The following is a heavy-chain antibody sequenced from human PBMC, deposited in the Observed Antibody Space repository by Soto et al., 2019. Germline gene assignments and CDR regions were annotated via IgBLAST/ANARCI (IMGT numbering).Heavy chain of an antibody. D-gene: IGHD4-17*01. J-gene: IGHJ5*02. CDR2: IYYSGST. V-gene: IGHV4-59*01. CDR3: ARGAYGVLDP. CDR1: GGSISSYY. Sequence: SETLSLTCTVSGGSISSYYWSWIRQPPGKGLEWIGYIYYSGSTNYNPSLKSRGTISVDTSKNQFSLKLSSVTAADTAVYYCARGAYGVLDPWGQGILVTVSS.